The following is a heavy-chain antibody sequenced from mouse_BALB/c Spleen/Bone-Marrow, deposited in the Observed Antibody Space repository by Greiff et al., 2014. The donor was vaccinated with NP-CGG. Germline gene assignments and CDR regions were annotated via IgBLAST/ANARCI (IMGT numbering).Heavy chain of an antibody. CDR2: IYPADGDT. CDR1: GYTFTSYW. J-gene: IGHJ2*01. D-gene: IGHD2-3*01. Sequence: QVQLQQSGAELARPGASVKLSCKASGYTFTSYWMQWVKQRPGQGLEWIGVIYPADGDTRYTQKFKGKATLTADKSSSTAYMQLSSLASEDSAVYYCARWLLPFDYWGQGTTLTVSS. V-gene: IGHV1-87*01. CDR3: ARWLLPFDY.